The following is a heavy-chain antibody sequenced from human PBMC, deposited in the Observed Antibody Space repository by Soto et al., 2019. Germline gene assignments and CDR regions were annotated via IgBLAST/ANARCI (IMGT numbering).Heavy chain of an antibody. D-gene: IGHD3-22*01. J-gene: IGHJ4*02. Sequence: QVQLQESGPGLVKPSQTLSLTCTVSGGSISSGGHYWNWIRQHPGKGLEWIGYIYHSGSAYYNPYLKSRVTISVDTSKNQFSLKLSPVTAADTAVYYCARRYYYDRSGYYYFDYWGQGTLVTVSS. V-gene: IGHV4-31*03. CDR3: ARRYYYDRSGYYYFDY. CDR1: GGSISSGGHY. CDR2: IYHSGSA.